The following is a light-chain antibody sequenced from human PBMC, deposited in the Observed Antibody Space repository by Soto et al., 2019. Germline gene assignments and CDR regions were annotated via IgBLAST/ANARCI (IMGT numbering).Light chain of an antibody. J-gene: IGKJ4*01. Sequence: EIVLTQSPDTLSLSPGERATLSCRASQSVSSVYLAWYQQKPGQAPRLLIYGPATRATGIPDRFSASGSETDFTLTISRLEPEDFAVYYCQQYGGSVTFGGGTKVEIK. CDR2: GPA. CDR3: QQYGGSVT. CDR1: QSVSSVY. V-gene: IGKV3-20*01.